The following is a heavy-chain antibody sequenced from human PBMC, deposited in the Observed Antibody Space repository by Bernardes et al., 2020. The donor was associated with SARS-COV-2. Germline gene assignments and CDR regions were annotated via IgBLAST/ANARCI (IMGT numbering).Heavy chain of an antibody. D-gene: IGHD6-19*01. CDR2: ISNSGMTI. CDR1: GFTFSDYF. CDR3: ARCYSSGWWRGCH. Sequence: GGSLRLSCAASGFTFSDYFMSWIRQAPGKGLEWTSYISNSGMTINYADSVKGRFTISRDNTKHSLFLQMNSLRVDDTAIYYCARCYSSGWWRGCHWCLGTLVTVS. J-gene: IGHJ4*02. V-gene: IGHV3-11*01.